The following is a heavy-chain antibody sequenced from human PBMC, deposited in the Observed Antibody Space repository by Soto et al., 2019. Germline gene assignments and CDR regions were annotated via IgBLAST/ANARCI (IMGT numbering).Heavy chain of an antibody. V-gene: IGHV3-30-3*01. J-gene: IGHJ4*02. Sequence: GGSLRLSCAASGFSFSNYAMHWVRQTPDKGLEWVAVMSHDGSSSFYADSVKGRFTISRDNSKTTLYLQMNILSTEDTAVYYCARDFPYCGSTSCYSASPKYWGQGTLVTVSS. CDR1: GFSFSNYA. D-gene: IGHD2-2*01. CDR2: MSHDGSSS. CDR3: ARDFPYCGSTSCYSASPKY.